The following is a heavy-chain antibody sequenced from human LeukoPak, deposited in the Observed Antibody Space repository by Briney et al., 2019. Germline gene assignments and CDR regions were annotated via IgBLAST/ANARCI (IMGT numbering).Heavy chain of an antibody. CDR1: GFTFTNYN. CDR2: ILYDGSKK. D-gene: IGHD3-9*01. V-gene: IGHV3-30*18. CDR3: ANFDGDSQAFHI. J-gene: IGHJ3*02. Sequence: PGGSLRLSCSASGFTFTNYNMHWVRQTPGKGLRWVAAILYDGSKKYYADSVKGRFSVYRDNSNNTLYLQMNSLKTEDTAVYSCANFDGDSQAFHIWGQGTMVTVSS.